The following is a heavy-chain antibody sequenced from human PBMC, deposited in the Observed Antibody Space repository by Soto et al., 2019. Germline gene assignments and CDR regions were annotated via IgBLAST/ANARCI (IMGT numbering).Heavy chain of an antibody. D-gene: IGHD1-7*01. CDR3: TTSLNWNYAFDI. V-gene: IGHV3-15*01. Sequence: GGSLRLSCAASGFTFSNAWMSWVRQAPGKGLEWVGRIKSKTDGGTTDYAAPVKGRFTISRDDSKNTLYLQMNSLKTEDTAVYYCTTSLNWNYAFDIWGQGTMVTVSS. J-gene: IGHJ3*02. CDR2: IKSKTDGGTT. CDR1: GFTFSNAW.